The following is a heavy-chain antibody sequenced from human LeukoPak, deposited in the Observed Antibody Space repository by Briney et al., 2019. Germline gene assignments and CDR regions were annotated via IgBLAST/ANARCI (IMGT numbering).Heavy chain of an antibody. J-gene: IGHJ6*03. CDR2: ISSSGSTM. CDR1: GFIFSDYY. D-gene: IGHD3-3*01. V-gene: IGHV3-11*04. Sequence: GGSLRLSCAASGFIFSDYYMSWIRQAPGKGLEWVSYISSSGSTMYYTDSVKARFTISRDNSQNTVSLQLNNLRIEDTALYYCAKTSLSDPSGHYYYMDVWGKGTTVTVSS. CDR3: AKTSLSDPSGHYYYMDV.